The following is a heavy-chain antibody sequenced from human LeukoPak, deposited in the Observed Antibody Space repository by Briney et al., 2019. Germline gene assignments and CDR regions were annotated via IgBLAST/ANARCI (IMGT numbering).Heavy chain of an antibody. J-gene: IGHJ6*03. Sequence: ASVRVSSRASGYTFTVYYMHWVRQAPGQGLEGMGWINPNSGGTNYAQKFQGRVTMTRDTSISTAYMELSRLRSDDTAVYYCARDGDIVVVPAAIGDYMDVWGKGTTVTVSS. CDR3: ARDGDIVVVPAAIGDYMDV. V-gene: IGHV1-2*02. D-gene: IGHD2-2*02. CDR1: GYTFTVYY. CDR2: INPNSGGT.